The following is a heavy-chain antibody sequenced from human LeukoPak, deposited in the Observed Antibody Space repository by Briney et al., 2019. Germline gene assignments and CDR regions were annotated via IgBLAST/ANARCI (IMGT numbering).Heavy chain of an antibody. J-gene: IGHJ6*03. D-gene: IGHD1-14*01. V-gene: IGHV1-2*02. Sequence: WASVKVSCKASGYTFTGYYMHWVRQAPGQGLEWMGWINPNSGGTNYAQKFQGRVTMTRDTSISTAYMELSRLRSDDTAVYYCARDFFNPYYYYYYMDVWGKGTTVTVSS. CDR1: GYTFTGYY. CDR2: INPNSGGT. CDR3: ARDFFNPYYYYYYMDV.